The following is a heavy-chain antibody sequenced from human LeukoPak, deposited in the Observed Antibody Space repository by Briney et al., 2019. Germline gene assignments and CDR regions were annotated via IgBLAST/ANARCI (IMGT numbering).Heavy chain of an antibody. CDR1: GYIFTNYG. CDR3: ARDEVPVGY. J-gene: IGHJ4*02. Sequence: ASVKVSCKASGYIFTNYGISWVRQAPGQGLEWMGRIIPILGIANYAQKFQGRVTITADKSTSTAYMELSSLRSEDTAVYYCARDEVPVGYWGQGTLVTVSS. V-gene: IGHV1-69*04. CDR2: IIPILGIA.